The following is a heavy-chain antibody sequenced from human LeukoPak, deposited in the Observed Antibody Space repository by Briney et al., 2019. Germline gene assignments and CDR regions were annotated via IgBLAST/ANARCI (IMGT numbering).Heavy chain of an antibody. D-gene: IGHD3-22*01. Sequence: ASVKVSCKSSGYTFTSYGISWVRQAPGQGLEWMGWISAYNGNTNYAQKLQGRVTMTTDTSTSTAYMELRSLRSDDTGVYYCARALTYYYDSSGYSEYFDYWGQGTLVTVSS. V-gene: IGHV1-18*01. CDR1: GYTFTSYG. J-gene: IGHJ4*02. CDR2: ISAYNGNT. CDR3: ARALTYYYDSSGYSEYFDY.